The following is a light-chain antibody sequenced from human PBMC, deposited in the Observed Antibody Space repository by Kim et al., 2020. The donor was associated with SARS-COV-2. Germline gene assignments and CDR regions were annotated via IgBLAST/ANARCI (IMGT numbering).Light chain of an antibody. CDR3: QQYNSLWT. Sequence: DIQLTQSPSTLSASVGDRVTITCRASQSISTWLAWYQQKPGKAPTLLIYKASNLESGVPSRFSGIGSGTEFTLTIISLQPDDFATYYCQQYNSLWTFGQGTKVDIK. CDR1: QSISTW. CDR2: KAS. V-gene: IGKV1-5*03. J-gene: IGKJ1*01.